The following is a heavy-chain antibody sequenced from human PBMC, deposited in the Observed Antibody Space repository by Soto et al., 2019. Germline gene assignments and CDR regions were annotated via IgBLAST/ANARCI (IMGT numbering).Heavy chain of an antibody. J-gene: IGHJ4*02. V-gene: IGHV3-30-3*01. Sequence: PGGSXRLSCASSGFTFSIYAMHWVRQAPGKGLEWVAVISYDGSNKYYADSVKGRFTISRDNSKNTLYLQMNSLRAEDTAVYYCARDSVSKVVIDFFYYFDYWGQGTLVTVSS. CDR1: GFTFSIYA. CDR2: ISYDGSNK. CDR3: ARDSVSKVVIDFFYYFDY. D-gene: IGHD3-22*01.